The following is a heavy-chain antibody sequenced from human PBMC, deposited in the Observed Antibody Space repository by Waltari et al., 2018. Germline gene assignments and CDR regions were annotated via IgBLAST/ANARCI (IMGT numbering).Heavy chain of an antibody. Sequence: QVQLVESGGGVVQPGRSLRLSCAASGFTFSSYGMHWVRQAPGTGLEWVAVISYDGSNKYYADSVKGRFTISRDNSKNTLYLQMNSLRAEDTAVYYCAKDGLRSFGVVIGRFGMDVWGQGTTVTVSS. D-gene: IGHD3-3*01. V-gene: IGHV3-30*18. CDR3: AKDGLRSFGVVIGRFGMDV. J-gene: IGHJ6*02. CDR2: ISYDGSNK. CDR1: GFTFSSYG.